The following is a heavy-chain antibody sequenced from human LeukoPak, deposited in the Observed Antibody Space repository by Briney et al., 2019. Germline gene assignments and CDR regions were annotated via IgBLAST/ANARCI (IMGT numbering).Heavy chain of an antibody. V-gene: IGHV4-34*01. D-gene: IGHD1-1*01. Sequence: QASETLSLTCAVYGGSFSDYYWNWIRQTPGKGLEWIGGINHSGSTYYNPSLRSRVTISVDRSKNQFSLKLSSVTAADTAVYYCARGFGLERREGWFDPWGQGTLVTVSS. CDR1: GGSFSDYY. CDR2: INHSGST. J-gene: IGHJ5*02. CDR3: ARGFGLERREGWFDP.